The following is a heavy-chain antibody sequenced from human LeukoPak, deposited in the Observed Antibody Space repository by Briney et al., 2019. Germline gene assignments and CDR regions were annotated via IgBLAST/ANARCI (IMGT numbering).Heavy chain of an antibody. CDR3: AKRGVVIRVILVGFHKEAYYFDS. Sequence: GGSLRLSCVVSGITLANYGMSWVRQAPGKGLEWVAGVSGSGGSTNYADSVKGGFTISRDNPKNTLYLQMNSLRAEDTAVYFCAKRGVVIRVILVGFHKEAYYFDSWGQGALVTVSS. J-gene: IGHJ4*02. CDR1: GITLANYG. V-gene: IGHV3-23*01. CDR2: VSGSGGST. D-gene: IGHD3-22*01.